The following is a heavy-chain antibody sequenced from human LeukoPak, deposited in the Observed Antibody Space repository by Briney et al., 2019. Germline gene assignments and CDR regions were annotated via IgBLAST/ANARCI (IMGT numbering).Heavy chain of an antibody. CDR1: GYTFTCYY. J-gene: IGHJ4*02. Sequence: ASVKVSCKASGYTFTCYYMHWVRQAPGQGLEWMGWINPNSGGTNYAQKFQGRVTMTRDTSISTAYMELSRLRSDDTAVYYCARIGNYYDSSGYYDSRDYWGQGTLVTVSS. V-gene: IGHV1-2*02. CDR2: INPNSGGT. D-gene: IGHD3-22*01. CDR3: ARIGNYYDSSGYYDSRDY.